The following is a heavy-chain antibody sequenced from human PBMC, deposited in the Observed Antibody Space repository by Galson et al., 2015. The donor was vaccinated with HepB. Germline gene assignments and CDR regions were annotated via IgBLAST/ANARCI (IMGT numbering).Heavy chain of an antibody. D-gene: IGHD5-18*01. Sequence: SVKVSCKASGYTFTNYGINWVRQAPGQGLEWMGWINTKTGNPTYAQGFTGRFVFSFDTSVSTAYLQISSLKAEDTAVYYCARDAGYGSAGYQIANYYYYMDVWGKGTTVNVSS. CDR2: INTKTGNP. CDR1: GYTFTNYG. V-gene: IGHV7-4-1*02. J-gene: IGHJ6*03. CDR3: ARDAGYGSAGYQIANYYYYMDV.